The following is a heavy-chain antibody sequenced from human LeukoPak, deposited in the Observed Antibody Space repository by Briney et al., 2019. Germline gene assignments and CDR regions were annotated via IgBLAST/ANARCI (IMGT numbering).Heavy chain of an antibody. CDR1: GGSISSSSYY. CDR2: IYYSGST. Sequence: SETLSLTCTVSGGSISSSSYYWGWIRQPPGKGLEWIGSIYYSGSTYYNPSLKSRVTISVDTSKNQFSLKLSSVTAADTAVYYYARGTTGGWGQGTLVTVSS. J-gene: IGHJ4*02. D-gene: IGHD1-7*01. CDR3: ARGTTGG. V-gene: IGHV4-39*07.